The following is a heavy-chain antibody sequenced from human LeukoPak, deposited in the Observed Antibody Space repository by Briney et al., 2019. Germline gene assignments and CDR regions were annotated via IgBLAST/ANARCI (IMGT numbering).Heavy chain of an antibody. D-gene: IGHD3-10*01. CDR3: TRTFSYGSTAIDY. Sequence: GGSLRLSCTASGFTFGDYAMSWVRQAPGKGLEWVGFIRSKAYGGTTDYAASVKGRFTISRDDSKSIAYLQMNSLKTEDTAVYYCTRTFSYGSTAIDYWGQGTLVTVSS. V-gene: IGHV3-49*04. CDR1: GFTFGDYA. CDR2: IRSKAYGGTT. J-gene: IGHJ4*02.